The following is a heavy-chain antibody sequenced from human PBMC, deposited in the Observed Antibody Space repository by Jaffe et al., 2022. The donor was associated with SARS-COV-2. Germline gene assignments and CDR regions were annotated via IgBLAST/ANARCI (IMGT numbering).Heavy chain of an antibody. V-gene: IGHV1-8*01. D-gene: IGHD4-17*01. CDR3: AREGRDYGDYEAGVSDY. CDR2: MNPNSGNT. Sequence: QVQLVQSGAEVKKPGASVKVSCKASGYTFTSYDINWVRQATGQGLEWMGWMNPNSGNTGYAQKFQGRVTMTRNTSISTAYMELSSLRSEDTAVYYCAREGRDYGDYEAGVSDYWGQGTLVTVSS. J-gene: IGHJ4*02. CDR1: GYTFTSYD.